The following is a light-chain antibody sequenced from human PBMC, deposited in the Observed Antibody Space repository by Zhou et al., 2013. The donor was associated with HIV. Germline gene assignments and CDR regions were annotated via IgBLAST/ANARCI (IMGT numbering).Light chain of an antibody. CDR1: QIISSL. CDR2: KAS. Sequence: DIQMTQSPSSVSASVGDRVTITCRASQIISSLLAWYQQKPGKAPKLLIYKASTLEIGVPSRFSGSGSGTEFTLTISSLQPEDFATYYCLQDYSYPRTFGQGTKGGNQT. V-gene: IGKV1-12*01. CDR3: LQDYSYPRT. J-gene: IGKJ1*01.